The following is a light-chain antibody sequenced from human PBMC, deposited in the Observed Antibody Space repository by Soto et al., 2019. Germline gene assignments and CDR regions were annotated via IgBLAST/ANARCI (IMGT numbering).Light chain of an antibody. V-gene: IGKV1-5*01. CDR2: DAS. Sequence: IHMTQSPSTLSASVGYRVTITCRASQSIRNWLAWYQQKQGKVPKLLIYDASSLASGVPSRFSGSGYGTEFNLTISSLQPDDFASFYCQEYNSYTWTFGQGTKVDIK. CDR1: QSIRNW. CDR3: QEYNSYTWT. J-gene: IGKJ1*01.